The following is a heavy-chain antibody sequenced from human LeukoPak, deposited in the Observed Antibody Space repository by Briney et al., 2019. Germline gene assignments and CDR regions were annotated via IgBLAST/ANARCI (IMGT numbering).Heavy chain of an antibody. CDR3: ARGHNWLSIPPYFDY. Sequence: SETLSLTCAVYGGSFSGYYWSWIRQPPGKGLEWIGEINHSGSTNYNPSLKSRVTISVDTSKNQFSLKLSSVTAADTAVYYCARGHNWLSIPPYFDYWGQGTLVTVSS. J-gene: IGHJ4*02. V-gene: IGHV4-34*01. D-gene: IGHD3-9*01. CDR1: GGSFSGYY. CDR2: INHSGST.